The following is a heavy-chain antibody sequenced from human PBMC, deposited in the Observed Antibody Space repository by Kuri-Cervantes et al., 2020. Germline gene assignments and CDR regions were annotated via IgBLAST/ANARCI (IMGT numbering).Heavy chain of an antibody. CDR1: GYSFTSYW. V-gene: IGHV5-51*01. CDR2: IYPSDSDT. CDR3: ARRGMQQWLVV. D-gene: IGHD6-19*01. Sequence: ASVKVSCKGSGYSFTSYWIGWVRQMPGKGLEWMGIIYPSDSDTRYSPSFQGQVTISADKSISTAYLQWSSLKASDTAMYYCARRGMQQWLVVWGQGTLVTDSS. J-gene: IGHJ4*02.